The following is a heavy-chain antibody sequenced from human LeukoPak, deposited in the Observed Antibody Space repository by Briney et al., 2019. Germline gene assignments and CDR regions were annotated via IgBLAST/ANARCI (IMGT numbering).Heavy chain of an antibody. D-gene: IGHD3-3*01. CDR1: GFTFSDYV. Sequence: PGGSLRLSCAASGFTFSDYVMRWVRQAPGKGLEWVSTISGSGTYYADSVKGRFTISRDNSKKTLYLQMNSLRAEDTAVYYCAKGGGRITIFGVAPFDPWGQGTLVTVSS. V-gene: IGHV3-23*01. CDR2: ISGSGT. CDR3: AKGGGRITIFGVAPFDP. J-gene: IGHJ5*02.